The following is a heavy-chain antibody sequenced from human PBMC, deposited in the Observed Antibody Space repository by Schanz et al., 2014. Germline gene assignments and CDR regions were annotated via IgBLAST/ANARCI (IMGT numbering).Heavy chain of an antibody. CDR1: SGSITSYY. CDR2: IFASGSP. V-gene: IGHV4-4*07. CDR3: ATGGYGGNSWFDS. D-gene: IGHD6-25*01. Sequence: QVQLQESGPGLVKPSETLSLRCTFSSGSITSYYGNWIRQPAGKGLEWIGRIFASGSPTYNPSLESRVTMSGDTSKNQFSLTLTCVTAADTAVYYCATGGYGGNSWFDSWSQGTVVTVSS. J-gene: IGHJ5*01.